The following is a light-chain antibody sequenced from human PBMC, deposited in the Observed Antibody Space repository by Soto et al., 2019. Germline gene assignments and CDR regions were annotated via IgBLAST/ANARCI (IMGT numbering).Light chain of an antibody. J-gene: IGKJ4*01. V-gene: IGKV1D-12*01. CDR1: QDINNW. CDR2: TTS. Sequence: DIQVTQSPSSVSASVGDRVTITFRASQDINNWLAWYQQKPGKAPKLLIYTTSNLQSGVPSRFSGSGSGTDFTLTISSLQPEDFATYYCQHANSFPLTFGGGTKVESK. CDR3: QHANSFPLT.